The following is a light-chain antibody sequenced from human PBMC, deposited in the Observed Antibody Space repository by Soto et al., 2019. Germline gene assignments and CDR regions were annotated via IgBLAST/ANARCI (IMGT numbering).Light chain of an antibody. Sequence: DIQMTQSPSTLSGSVGDRVTITWGASQTISSWLDWYQQTPGKAPKLLIFKASTSQSGVPSSLSGSGSGTELTLTISSMQNGDFETYYCQQYYNYTLTFGQGTKVDIK. CDR3: QQYYNYTLT. CDR1: QTISSW. J-gene: IGKJ1*01. V-gene: IGKV1-5*03. CDR2: KAS.